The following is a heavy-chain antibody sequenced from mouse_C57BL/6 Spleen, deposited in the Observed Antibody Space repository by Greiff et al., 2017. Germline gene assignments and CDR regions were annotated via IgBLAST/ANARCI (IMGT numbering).Heavy chain of an antibody. CDR2: INPSSGYT. Sequence: QVQLQQSGAELARPGASVKMSCKASGYTFTSYTMHWVKQRPGQGLEWIGYINPSSGYTKYNQKFKDKATLTADKSSSTAYMQLSSLTSEDSAVYYCARSDTTVYYFDYWGQGTTLTVSS. V-gene: IGHV1-4*01. D-gene: IGHD1-1*01. CDR3: ARSDTTVYYFDY. J-gene: IGHJ2*01. CDR1: GYTFTSYT.